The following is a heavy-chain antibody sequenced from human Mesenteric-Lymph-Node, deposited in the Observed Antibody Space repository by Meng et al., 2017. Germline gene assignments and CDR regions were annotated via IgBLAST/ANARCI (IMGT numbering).Heavy chain of an antibody. CDR1: GGSISSITW. D-gene: IGHD6-13*01. J-gene: IGHJ5*02. CDR2: IYHSGST. V-gene: IGHV4-4*02. CDR3: ARVAAAGNEWFDP. Sequence: QGKRQESGAGLVQPSQILSLTCTVSGGSISSITWWTWVRQPPGKGLEWIGEIYHSGSTNYNPSLKSRVTISVDKSKNQFSLKPSSVTAADTAVYYCARVAAAGNEWFDPWGQGTLVTVPS.